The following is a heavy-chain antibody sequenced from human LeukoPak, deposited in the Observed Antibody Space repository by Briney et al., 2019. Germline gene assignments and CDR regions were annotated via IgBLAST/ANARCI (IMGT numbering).Heavy chain of an antibody. CDR2: IYYSGTT. Sequence: KTSETLSLTCAVYGGSFSGYYWGWVRQPPDKGLEWIGSIYYSGTTHYNPSLKSRVTISVDTSKNQFSLKLSSVTAADTAVYYCARALRYFDWTDFDYWGQGTLVTVSS. J-gene: IGHJ4*02. D-gene: IGHD3-9*01. V-gene: IGHV4-34*01. CDR3: ARALRYFDWTDFDY. CDR1: GGSFSGYY.